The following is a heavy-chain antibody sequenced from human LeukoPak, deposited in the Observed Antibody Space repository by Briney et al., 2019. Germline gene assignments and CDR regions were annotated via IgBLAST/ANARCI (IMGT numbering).Heavy chain of an antibody. D-gene: IGHD2-2*01. J-gene: IGHJ5*02. CDR2: IYWDDDK. V-gene: IGHV2-5*02. CDR1: GFSLSTSGVG. Sequence: ESGPTLVKPTQTLTLTCTFSGFSLSTSGVGVGWIRQPPGKALEWLALIYWDDDKRYSPSLNSRLTITKDTSKNQVVLTMTNMDPVDTATYYCAHRRGLYCSSNSCSKNWSDPWGQGTLVTVSS. CDR3: AHRRGLYCSSNSCSKNWSDP.